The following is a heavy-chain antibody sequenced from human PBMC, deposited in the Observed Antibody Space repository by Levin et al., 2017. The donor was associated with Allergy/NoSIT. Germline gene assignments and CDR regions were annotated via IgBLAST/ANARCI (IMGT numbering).Heavy chain of an antibody. CDR2: ISLNSGSI. V-gene: IGHV3-9*01. CDR3: ARDNIGLPDAFDI. Sequence: LSLPCAASGFTFDDYAMHWVRQAPGKGLEWVSGISLNSGSIGYADSVKGRFTISRDNAKNSLYLQMNSLRTEDTALYYCARDNIGLPDAFDIWGQGTMVIVSS. CDR1: GFTFDDYA. J-gene: IGHJ3*02. D-gene: IGHD3-10*01.